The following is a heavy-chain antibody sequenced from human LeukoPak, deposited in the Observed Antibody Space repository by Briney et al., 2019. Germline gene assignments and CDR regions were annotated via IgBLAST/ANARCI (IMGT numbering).Heavy chain of an antibody. Sequence: GESLKISCKGSGYSFTSYWIGWVRQMPGKGLEWMGIIYPGDSDTRYSPSLQGQVTISADKSISTAYLQWSSLKASDTAMYYCARWEVGFSSGWYVDYWGQGTLVTVSS. D-gene: IGHD6-19*01. CDR2: IYPGDSDT. J-gene: IGHJ4*02. V-gene: IGHV5-51*01. CDR3: ARWEVGFSSGWYVDY. CDR1: GYSFTSYW.